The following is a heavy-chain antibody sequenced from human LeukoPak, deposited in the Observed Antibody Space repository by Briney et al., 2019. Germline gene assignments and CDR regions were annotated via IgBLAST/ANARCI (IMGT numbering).Heavy chain of an antibody. CDR1: GFTFSNHA. Sequence: GGSLRLSCAASGFTFSNHAMSWVRQAPGKGLEWVSAITSGGRTYYADSVKGRFTVSRDNSKNTLYLQMSSLRVEDTAVYYCAKDSSPPDYYDSFDYRGQGTLVTVSS. D-gene: IGHD3-22*01. CDR2: ITSGGRT. V-gene: IGHV3-23*01. J-gene: IGHJ4*02. CDR3: AKDSSPPDYYDSFDY.